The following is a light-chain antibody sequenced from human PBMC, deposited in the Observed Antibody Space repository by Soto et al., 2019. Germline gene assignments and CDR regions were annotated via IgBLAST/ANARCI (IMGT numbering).Light chain of an antibody. CDR2: RAS. CDR3: HQRRSSPRT. Sequence: EILLTQSPSTLSLSPGERATLSCGASQSVSSLVAWYQQKPGQAPRLLSYRASSRATGIPARCSASGTGTDFTLTISDVQPEDFEVYYWHQRRSSPRTFGQGTKVDIK. J-gene: IGKJ1*01. V-gene: IGKV3-11*01. CDR1: QSVSSL.